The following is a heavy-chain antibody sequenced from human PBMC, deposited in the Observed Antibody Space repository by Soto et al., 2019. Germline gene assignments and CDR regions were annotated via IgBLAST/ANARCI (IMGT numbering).Heavy chain of an antibody. CDR1: GFTVSNNY. J-gene: IGHJ4*02. Sequence: EVQLVESGGGLIQPGGSLRLSCAVSGFTVSNNYMSWVRQAPGKGLEGVSVIYSGGYTAYGDSVKGRFTISRDNSNTTPYLQRKSRGAAAPAVYYCATNPGGGGYWGQGTLVTVSS. D-gene: IGHD3-10*01. CDR2: IYSGGYT. CDR3: ATNPGGGGY. V-gene: IGHV3-53*01.